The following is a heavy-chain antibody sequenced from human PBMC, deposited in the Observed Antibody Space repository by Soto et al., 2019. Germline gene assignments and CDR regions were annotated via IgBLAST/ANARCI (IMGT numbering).Heavy chain of an antibody. J-gene: IGHJ3*02. CDR2: IYYSGST. D-gene: IGHD5-18*01. CDR3: ARGVIATSAMGGFDI. CDR1: GGSVSSGSYY. V-gene: IGHV4-61*01. Sequence: NPSETLSLTCTVSGGSVSSGSYYWSWIRQPPGKGLEWIGYIYYSGSTNYNPSLKSRVTISVDTSKNQFSLKLSSVTAADTAVYYCARGVIATSAMGGFDIWGQGTMVTVSS.